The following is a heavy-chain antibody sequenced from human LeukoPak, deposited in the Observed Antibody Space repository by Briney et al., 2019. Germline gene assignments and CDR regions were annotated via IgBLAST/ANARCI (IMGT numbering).Heavy chain of an antibody. CDR1: GLTFSSYA. D-gene: IGHD4-17*01. CDR2: IRGGGTTP. Sequence: TGGPLRLFCAASGLTFSSYAMICLRDAPGKALECVSAIRGGGTTPYYGGSVKGRFTISRDNSKNTLHLEMNSLRAEDTAVYYCAKDPVKAAVTRNFDYWGQGTLVTVSS. J-gene: IGHJ4*02. CDR3: AKDPVKAAVTRNFDY. V-gene: IGHV3-23*01.